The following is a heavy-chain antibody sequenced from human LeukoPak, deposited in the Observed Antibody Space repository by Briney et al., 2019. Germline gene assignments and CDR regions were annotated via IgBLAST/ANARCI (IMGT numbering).Heavy chain of an antibody. CDR2: MNPNSGDT. D-gene: IGHD3-9*01. V-gene: IGHV1-2*02. Sequence: ASVKVSCKASGYTFTGYYVHWVRQAPGHGLEWMGWMNPNSGDTNYAQNLQGRVTMTRDTSVSTAYMELSSLTSDDTAVYYCLRDHDVSTAYSFDPCGQGTLVTVSS. CDR1: GYTFTGYY. J-gene: IGHJ5*02. CDR3: LRDHDVSTAYSFDP.